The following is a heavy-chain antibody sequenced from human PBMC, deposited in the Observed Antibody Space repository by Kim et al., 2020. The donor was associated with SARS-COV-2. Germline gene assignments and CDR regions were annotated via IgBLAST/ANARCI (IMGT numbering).Heavy chain of an antibody. CDR2: IYYSGST. J-gene: IGHJ4*02. Sequence: SETLSLTCTVSGGSISSSSYYWGWIRQPPGKGLEWIGSIYYSGSTYYNPSLKSRVTISVDTSKNQFSLKLSSVTAADTAVYYCARHHQGWLELGPAYFDYWGQGALVTVSS. CDR3: ARHHQGWLELGPAYFDY. CDR1: GGSISSSSYY. V-gene: IGHV4-39*01. D-gene: IGHD1-7*01.